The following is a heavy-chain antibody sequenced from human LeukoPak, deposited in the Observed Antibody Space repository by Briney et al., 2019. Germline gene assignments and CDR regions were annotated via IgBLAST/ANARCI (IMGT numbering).Heavy chain of an antibody. CDR3: ARDTADYGGY. CDR2: IYYSGST. CDR1: GGSISSSSYY. D-gene: IGHD4-17*01. V-gene: IGHV4-39*07. Sequence: SETLSLTCTVSGGSISSSSYYWGWIRQPPGKGLEWIGSIYYSGSTYYNPSLKSRVTISVDTSKNQFSLKLSSVTAADTAVYYCARDTADYGGYWGQGTLVTVSS. J-gene: IGHJ4*02.